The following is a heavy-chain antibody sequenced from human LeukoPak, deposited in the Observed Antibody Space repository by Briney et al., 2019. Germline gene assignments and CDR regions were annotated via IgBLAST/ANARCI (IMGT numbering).Heavy chain of an antibody. D-gene: IGHD5-18*01. CDR1: GYSFTSYW. V-gene: IGHV5-10-1*01. CDR3: ARLDGGNTAMFTWFDP. Sequence: GESLKISCKGSGYSFTSYWISWVRQMPRKGLEWMGRIDPSDSYTNYSPSFQGHVTISADKSISTAYLQWSSLKASDTAMYYCARLDGGNTAMFTWFDPWGQGTLVTVSS. J-gene: IGHJ5*02. CDR2: IDPSDSYT.